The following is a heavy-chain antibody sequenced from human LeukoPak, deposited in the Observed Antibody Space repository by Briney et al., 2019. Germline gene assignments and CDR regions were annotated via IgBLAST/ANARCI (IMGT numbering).Heavy chain of an antibody. CDR3: ARLSVAGTVYYYYYGMDV. Sequence: SETLSLTCTVSGGSISSYYWSWIRQPAGKGLEWIGRIYTSGGTNYNPSLKSRVTMSVDTSKNQFSLKLSSVTAADTAVYYCARLSVAGTVYYYYYGMDVWGQGTTVTVSS. J-gene: IGHJ6*02. CDR1: GGSISSYY. V-gene: IGHV4-4*07. CDR2: IYTSGGT. D-gene: IGHD6-19*01.